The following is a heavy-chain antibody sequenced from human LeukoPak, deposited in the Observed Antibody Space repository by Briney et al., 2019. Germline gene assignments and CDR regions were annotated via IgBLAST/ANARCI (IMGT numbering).Heavy chain of an antibody. CDR2: ISGSGGTT. V-gene: IGHV3-23*01. Sequence: GGSLRLSCAASGLTFSSYAMSWVRQAPGKGLEWVSAISGSGGTTYYTDSVKGRFTISRDNSKNTLYLQMNSLRAEDTAVYYCAKEFSSSWYYYFDYWGQGTLVTVSS. CDR1: GLTFSSYA. D-gene: IGHD6-13*01. J-gene: IGHJ4*02. CDR3: AKEFSSSWYYYFDY.